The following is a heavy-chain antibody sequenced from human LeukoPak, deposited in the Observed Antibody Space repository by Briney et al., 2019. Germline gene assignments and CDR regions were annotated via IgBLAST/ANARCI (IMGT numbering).Heavy chain of an antibody. Sequence: SETLSLTCTVSGGSISSSSYYWGWIRQPPGKGLEGIGSIYYSGSTYYNPSLKSRVTISVDTSKNQFSLKLSSVTAADTAVFYCAITYYYDSSGYRHDAFDIWGQGTMVTVSS. CDR1: GGSISSSSYY. CDR2: IYYSGST. CDR3: AITYYYDSSGYRHDAFDI. D-gene: IGHD3-22*01. J-gene: IGHJ3*02. V-gene: IGHV4-39*01.